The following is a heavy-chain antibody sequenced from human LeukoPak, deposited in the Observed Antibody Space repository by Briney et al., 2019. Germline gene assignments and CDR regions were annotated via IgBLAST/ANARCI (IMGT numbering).Heavy chain of an antibody. Sequence: GGSLRLSCVTSGVTFSNFVMNWVRKAPGKGLEWISSVSGSGGIPYYADSVKGRFTVSRDNSKNTLFLHMNGLRVEDTALYYCAKDGRFGDFDHWGQGTLVAVSS. CDR2: VSGSGGIP. V-gene: IGHV3-23*01. CDR1: GVTFSNFV. D-gene: IGHD3-16*01. CDR3: AKDGRFGDFDH. J-gene: IGHJ4*02.